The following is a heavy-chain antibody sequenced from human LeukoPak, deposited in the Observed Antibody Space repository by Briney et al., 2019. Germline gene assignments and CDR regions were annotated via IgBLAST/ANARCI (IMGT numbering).Heavy chain of an antibody. CDR3: ARAQYYDSSGYYYEDYFQH. CDR2: IWYDGSNK. Sequence: HPGGSLRLSCAASGFTFSTYGMHWVRQAPGKGLEWMSVIWYDGSNKYYADSVKGRFTISRDNSKNTLYLRMNSLRVEDTAVYYCARAQYYDSSGYYYEDYFQHWGQGTPVTVSS. D-gene: IGHD3-22*01. CDR1: GFTFSTYG. V-gene: IGHV3-33*08. J-gene: IGHJ1*01.